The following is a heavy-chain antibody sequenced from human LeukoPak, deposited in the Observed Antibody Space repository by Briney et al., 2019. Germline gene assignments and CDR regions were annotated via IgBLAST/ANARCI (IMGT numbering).Heavy chain of an antibody. CDR1: GFTFSSYG. V-gene: IGHV3-23*01. J-gene: IGHJ4*02. Sequence: GGSLRLSCAASGFTFSSYGMSWVRQAPGKGLEWVSAISGSDNNTYYADSVKGRFTISRDNSKNTLYLQMSSLRVEDTAVYYCARVGGDYVGDYFDYWGQGTLVTVSS. CDR2: ISGSDNNT. D-gene: IGHD4-17*01. CDR3: ARVGGDYVGDYFDY.